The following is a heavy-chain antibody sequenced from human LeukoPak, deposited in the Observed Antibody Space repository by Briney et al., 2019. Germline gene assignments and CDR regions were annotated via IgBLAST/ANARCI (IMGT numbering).Heavy chain of an antibody. J-gene: IGHJ3*02. Sequence: GASVKVSCKASGYTFTDYFIHFVRQAPGQGLEWMGWINPNSGVTDFAQKFRGRVTMTRDTSTRTAYMELTSLKSDDAAIYYCATGIATTGRGAHNVDMWGQGTKAIVSS. CDR3: ATGIATTGRGAHNVDM. V-gene: IGHV1-2*02. CDR2: INPNSGVT. D-gene: IGHD1-1*01. CDR1: GYTFTDYF.